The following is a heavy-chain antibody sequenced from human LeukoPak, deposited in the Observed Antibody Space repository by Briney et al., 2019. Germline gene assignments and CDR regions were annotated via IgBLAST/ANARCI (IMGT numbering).Heavy chain of an antibody. CDR1: GYTFTSYY. V-gene: IGHV1-46*01. CDR2: INPSGGST. Sequence: ASVKVSCKASGYTFTSYYMHWVRQAPGQGLEWMGIINPSGGSTSYAQKFQGRVTMTRDTSTGTVYMELSSLRSEDTAVYYCARDLSGYSSSWYGSLYYYYGMDVWGQGTTVTVSS. D-gene: IGHD6-13*01. CDR3: ARDLSGYSSSWYGSLYYYYGMDV. J-gene: IGHJ6*02.